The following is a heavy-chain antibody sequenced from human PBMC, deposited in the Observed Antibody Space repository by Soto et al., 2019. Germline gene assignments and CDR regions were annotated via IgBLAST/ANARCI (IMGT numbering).Heavy chain of an antibody. V-gene: IGHV6-1*01. CDR3: ARDPGYFYGMDV. CDR2: TYYRSRWYH. J-gene: IGHJ6*02. Sequence: QVQLLQSGPGLVKPSQTLSLTCAMSGDSVSSTTSAWNWIRQSPSRGLEWLGRTYYRSRWYHDYSVSVRSRVIINPDTSNNQFSLHLNSVTPEDTAVYYCARDPGYFYGMDVWGQATTVTVSS. CDR1: GDSVSSTTSA.